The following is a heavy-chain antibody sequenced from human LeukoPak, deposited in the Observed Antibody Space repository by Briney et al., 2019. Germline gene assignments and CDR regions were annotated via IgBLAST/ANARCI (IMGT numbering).Heavy chain of an antibody. CDR2: ISSSGSSI. CDR3: ARAGRGFSYGYVDY. CDR1: GFTFSDYY. J-gene: IGHJ4*02. V-gene: IGHV3-11*04. D-gene: IGHD5-18*01. Sequence: PGGSLRLSCAASGFTFSDYYMSWIRQAPGKGLEWVSYISSSGSSIYYADSVKGRFTISRDNAKDSLYLQMNGLRAEDTAVYYCARAGRGFSYGYVDYWGQGTLVTVSS.